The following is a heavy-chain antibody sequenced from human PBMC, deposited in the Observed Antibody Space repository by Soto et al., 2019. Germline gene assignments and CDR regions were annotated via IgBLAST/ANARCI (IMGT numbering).Heavy chain of an antibody. CDR3: ARGGPYSRSSEFLNY. Sequence: SETLSLTCAVYGGSFSGYYWNWVRQPPGKGLEWIGEINHSGSTNYNPSLKSRVTISVDTSENQFSLKLGSVSAADTAVYYCARGGPYSRSSEFLNYWGQGTLVTVSS. CDR1: GGSFSGYY. D-gene: IGHD6-6*01. CDR2: INHSGST. J-gene: IGHJ4*02. V-gene: IGHV4-34*01.